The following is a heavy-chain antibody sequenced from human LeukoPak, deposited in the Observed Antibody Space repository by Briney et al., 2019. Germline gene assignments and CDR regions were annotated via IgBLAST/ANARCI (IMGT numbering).Heavy chain of an antibody. CDR2: ISSSNSYT. Sequence: GGSLRLSCAASGFTFSTYGFNWGRQPPGKGLEWVSSISSSNSYTDYADSVKGRFTISRDNAKDSLYLQMNSLRAEDTAVYYCASNREAVWGQGTTVTVSS. V-gene: IGHV3-21*01. J-gene: IGHJ6*02. CDR3: ASNREAV. CDR1: GFTFSTYG. D-gene: IGHD5-24*01.